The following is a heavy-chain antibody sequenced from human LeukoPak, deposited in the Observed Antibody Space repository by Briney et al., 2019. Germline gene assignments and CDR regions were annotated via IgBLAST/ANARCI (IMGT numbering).Heavy chain of an antibody. D-gene: IGHD2-15*01. CDR2: INPNSGGT. V-gene: IGHV1-2*02. Sequence: GASVKVSCKASGYTFTGYYMHWVRQAPGQGLEWMGWINPNSGGTNYAQRFQGRVTMTRDTSISTAYMELSRLRSDDTAVYYCARESVVVAATANFDYWGQGTLVTVSS. CDR1: GYTFTGYY. CDR3: ARESVVVAATANFDY. J-gene: IGHJ4*02.